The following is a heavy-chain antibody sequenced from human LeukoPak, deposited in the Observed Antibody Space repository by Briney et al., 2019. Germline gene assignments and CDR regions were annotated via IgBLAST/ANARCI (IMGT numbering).Heavy chain of an antibody. CDR1: GGSISSGRYY. CDR2: THTTGSP. CDR3: ARETPPYDNPGY. J-gene: IGHJ4*02. D-gene: IGHD3-22*01. Sequence: PSETLSLTCTVSGGSISSGRYYWSWIRQPAGKGLEWIGRTHTTGSPNHNPSRKSRVTISMNTSENQFSLKLSSVTAADTAVYYCARETPPYDNPGYWGQGALVTVSS. V-gene: IGHV4-61*02.